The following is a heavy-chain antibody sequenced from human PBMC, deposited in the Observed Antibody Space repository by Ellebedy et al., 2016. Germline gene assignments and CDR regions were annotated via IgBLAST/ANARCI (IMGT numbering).Heavy chain of an antibody. Sequence: ASVKVSCXASGYTFSNYDVNWVRQAPGQGLEWMGWISAYNGNTNYAQKLQGRVTMTTDTSTSTAYMELRSLRSDDTAVYYCARDDALRYYDSSGPGGPIRLWGQGTLVTVSS. CDR2: ISAYNGNT. CDR1: GYTFSNYD. CDR3: ARDDALRYYDSSGPGGPIRL. D-gene: IGHD3-22*01. J-gene: IGHJ4*02. V-gene: IGHV1-18*01.